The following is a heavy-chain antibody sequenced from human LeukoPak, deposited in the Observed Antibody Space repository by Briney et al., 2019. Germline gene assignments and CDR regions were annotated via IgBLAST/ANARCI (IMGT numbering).Heavy chain of an antibody. V-gene: IGHV3-11*04. J-gene: IGHJ6*03. Sequence: NSGGSLRLSCVASGFTFSDSYMTWVRQAPGKGLEWISYISSGGRNIYYADSVKGRFTISRDNDKNSVYLQLNSLRADDSAIYYCARMESYGSEYYLFHYMDVWGEGTTVTVSS. D-gene: IGHD3-10*01. CDR3: ARMESYGSEYYLFHYMDV. CDR1: GFTFSDSY. CDR2: ISSGGRNI.